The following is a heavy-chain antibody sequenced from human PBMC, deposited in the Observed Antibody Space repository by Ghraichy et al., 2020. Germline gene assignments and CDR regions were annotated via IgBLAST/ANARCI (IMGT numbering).Heavy chain of an antibody. V-gene: IGHV1-24*01. CDR1: GNTLSEVS. J-gene: IGHJ1*01. Sequence: ASVKVSCKVSGNTLSEVSMHWVRQAPGKGLEWMGGFDPEDGETVYPQKFHGRLTMTEDTSTDTAYMELNSLSSEDTAVYYCATLFRLGDLSRAENRNHWGQGTLVTVSS. D-gene: IGHD3-16*02. CDR3: ATLFRLGDLSRAENRNH. CDR2: FDPEDGET.